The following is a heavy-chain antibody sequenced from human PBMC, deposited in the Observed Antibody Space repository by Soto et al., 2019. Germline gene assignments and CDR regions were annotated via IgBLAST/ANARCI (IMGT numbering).Heavy chain of an antibody. D-gene: IGHD3-9*01. V-gene: IGHV4-4*02. J-gene: IGHJ3*02. CDR3: ARDKPYYDILTGYSPDAFDI. CDR1: GGSISSSNW. CDR2: IYHSGST. Sequence: SETLSLTCAVSGGSISSSNWWSWVRQPPGKGLEWIGEIYHSGSTNYNPSLKSRVTISVDKSKNQFSLKLSSVTAADTAVYYCARDKPYYDILTGYSPDAFDIWGQGTMVTVSS.